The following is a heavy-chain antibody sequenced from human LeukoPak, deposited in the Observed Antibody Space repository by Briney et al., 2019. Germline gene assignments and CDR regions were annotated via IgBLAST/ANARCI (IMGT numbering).Heavy chain of an antibody. V-gene: IGHV3-21*01. J-gene: IGHJ6*02. CDR3: ARDGHGDGFLTGYSYFGMDV. CDR2: ITISSNFI. D-gene: IGHD3-9*01. CDR1: GFSLSSYS. Sequence: GGSLRLSCAASGFSLSSYSMNWVRQAPGKGLEWVSSITISSNFIYYADSVKGQFTISRDNAKSSLFLQMNSLRAEDTAVYFCARDGHGDGFLTGYSYFGMDVWGQGTTVTVSS.